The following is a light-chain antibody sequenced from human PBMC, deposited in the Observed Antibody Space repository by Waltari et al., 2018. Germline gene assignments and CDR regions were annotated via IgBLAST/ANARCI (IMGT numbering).Light chain of an antibody. CDR1: QSVSRT. Sequence: EIVLTHSPGTLSLPPGERATLSCRASQSVSRTLAWYQQKPGQAPKLLIFGASNRATGIPDRFSGSGSGTDFSLIITSLEPEDSAMYYCQHYVRLPATFGQGTKVEIK. CDR2: GAS. CDR3: QHYVRLPAT. J-gene: IGKJ1*01. V-gene: IGKV3-20*01.